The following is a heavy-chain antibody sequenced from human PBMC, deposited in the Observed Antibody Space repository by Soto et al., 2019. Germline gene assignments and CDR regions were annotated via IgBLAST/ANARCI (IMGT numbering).Heavy chain of an antibody. V-gene: IGHV3-33*01. D-gene: IGHD2-15*01. CDR3: ARDKLRGTVVTATFFY. Sequence: PGGSLRLSCAASGFTFSSYGMHWVRQAPGKGLEWVAVIWYDGSNKYYADSVKGRFTISRDNSKNTLYLQMNSLRAEDTAVYYCARDKLRGTVVTATFFYWGQGTLVTVSS. CDR2: IWYDGSNK. CDR1: GFTFSSYG. J-gene: IGHJ4*02.